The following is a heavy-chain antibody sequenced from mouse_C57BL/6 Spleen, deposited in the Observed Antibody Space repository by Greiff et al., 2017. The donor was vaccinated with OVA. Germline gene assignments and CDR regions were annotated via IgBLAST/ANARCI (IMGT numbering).Heavy chain of an antibody. CDR2: FYPGSGSI. D-gene: IGHD2-5*01. Sequence: VQLQESGAELVKPGASVKLSCKASGYTFTEYTIHWVKQRSGQGLEWIGWFYPGSGSIKYNEKFKDKATLTADKSSSTVYMELSRLTSEDSAVYFCARHEERTYYSSYHAMDYWGQGTSVTVSS. CDR1: GYTFTEYT. V-gene: IGHV1-62-2*01. J-gene: IGHJ4*01. CDR3: ARHEERTYYSSYHAMDY.